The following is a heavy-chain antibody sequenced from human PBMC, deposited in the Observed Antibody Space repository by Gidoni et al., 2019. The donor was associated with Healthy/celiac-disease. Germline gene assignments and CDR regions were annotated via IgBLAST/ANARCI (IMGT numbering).Heavy chain of an antibody. CDR3: AGAYYYDSSGYPSDALDI. J-gene: IGHJ3*02. Sequence: QVQLVQSGAEVKKPGASVTVSCKASGYAFTSHYMYWVRQAPRQGLGWMGIINPSGGNTSYAQKCQGRVTMTRDTSTSTVYMELSRLRSEDTAVYYCAGAYYYDSSGYPSDALDIWGQGTMVTVSS. CDR1: GYAFTSHY. D-gene: IGHD3-22*01. V-gene: IGHV1-46*01. CDR2: INPSGGNT.